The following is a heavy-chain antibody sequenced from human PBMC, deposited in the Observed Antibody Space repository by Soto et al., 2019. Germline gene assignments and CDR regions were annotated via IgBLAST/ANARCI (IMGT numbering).Heavy chain of an antibody. J-gene: IGHJ5*02. D-gene: IGHD1-1*01. CDR2: IAYDGSNR. CDR1: GFSISRSA. V-gene: IGHV3-30*14. CDR3: ARDLQAGTDNVNWFAP. Sequence: QVQLVESGGGVVQPGRSLRLSCAASGFSISRSAMHWVRQAPGKGLEWVAVIAYDGSNRWYADSAKGRFIISRDNSKNTVYFQMSSLRGEDTAVYYCARDLQAGTDNVNWFAPWGQGTLVTVSS.